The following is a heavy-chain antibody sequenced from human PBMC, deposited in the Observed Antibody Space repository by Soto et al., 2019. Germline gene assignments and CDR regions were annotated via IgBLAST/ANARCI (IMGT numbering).Heavy chain of an antibody. J-gene: IGHJ6*02. Sequence: HVQLVQSGAEVKKPGSSVKVSCKASGGTFGSYAISWVRQAPGQGLEWMGGIIPIPGTANYAQKFQGRVTIAADESTSTAYMELSSLRSEDTAVYYCARSQGSSTSLEIYYYYYYGMDVWGQGTTVTGSS. CDR1: GGTFGSYA. D-gene: IGHD2-2*01. CDR2: IIPIPGTA. CDR3: ARSQGSSTSLEIYYYYYYGMDV. V-gene: IGHV1-69*01.